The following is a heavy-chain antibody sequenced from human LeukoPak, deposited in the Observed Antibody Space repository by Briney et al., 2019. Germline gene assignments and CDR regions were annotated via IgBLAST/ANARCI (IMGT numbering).Heavy chain of an antibody. V-gene: IGHV4-61*08. CDR3: ARDLRDQRDGYNSYYFDY. CDR2: IYYSGST. J-gene: IGHJ4*02. Sequence: SETLSLTCSVSGDSISSGGYYWSWIRQPPGKGLEWIGYIYYSGSTNYNPSLKSRVTISVDTSKNQFSLKLSSVTAADTAVYYCARDLRDQRDGYNSYYFDYWGQGTLVTVSS. D-gene: IGHD5-24*01. CDR1: GDSISSGGYY.